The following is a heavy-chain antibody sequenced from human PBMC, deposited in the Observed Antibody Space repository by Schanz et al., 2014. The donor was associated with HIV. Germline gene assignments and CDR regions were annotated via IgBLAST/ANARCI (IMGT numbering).Heavy chain of an antibody. V-gene: IGHV1-18*01. CDR2: ISAFNGNT. D-gene: IGHD3-16*02. CDR1: GYTFTSFG. J-gene: IGHJ4*02. CDR3: ARDRGYDYVWGSYREDYFDY. Sequence: QVRLVQSGAEVKKPGASVKVSCKASGYTFTSFGVSWVRQAPGQGLEWMGWISAFNGNTNYVQKFQGRVIMTADTSTSTAYMELRSLRSDDTAVYYCARDRGYDYVWGSYREDYFDYWGQGTLVTVSP.